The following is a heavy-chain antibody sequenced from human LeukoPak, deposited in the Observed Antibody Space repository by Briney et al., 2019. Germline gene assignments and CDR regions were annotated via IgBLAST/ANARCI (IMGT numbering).Heavy chain of an antibody. Sequence: GGSLRLSCAASGFTFSSYWMSWVRQAPGKGLEWVASIKKDGSEKYYVDSVEGRFTISGDNAKNSLYLQMNSLRAEDTAVYYCARSYCSGGSCYPLLFDYWGQGTLVTVSS. CDR3: ARSYCSGGSCYPLLFDY. CDR2: IKKDGSEK. V-gene: IGHV3-7*01. J-gene: IGHJ4*02. CDR1: GFTFSSYW. D-gene: IGHD2-15*01.